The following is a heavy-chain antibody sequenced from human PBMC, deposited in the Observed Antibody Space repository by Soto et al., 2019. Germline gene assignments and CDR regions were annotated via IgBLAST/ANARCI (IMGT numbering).Heavy chain of an antibody. J-gene: IGHJ5*02. V-gene: IGHV4-59*01. CDR2: IYYSGST. D-gene: IGHD1-26*01. Sequence: PXETLSLTCTVSGASIGSYSLSWIRQPPGKGLEWIGYIYYSGSTNYNPSLKSRLTISVDTSKYQFSLQLSSVTTADTAVYYCASLIESRAESWGQGTLVTVSS. CDR1: GASIGSYS. CDR3: ASLIESRAES.